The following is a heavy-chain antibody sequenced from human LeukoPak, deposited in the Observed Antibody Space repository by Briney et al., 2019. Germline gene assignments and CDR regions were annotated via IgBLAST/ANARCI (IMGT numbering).Heavy chain of an antibody. J-gene: IGHJ4*02. Sequence: SETLSLTYAVYGGSFSGYYWSWIRQPPGKGLEWIGEINHSGSTNYNPSLKSRVTISVDTSKNQFSLKLSSVTAADTAVYYCARGYSSSWTFYYWGQGTLVTVSS. V-gene: IGHV4-34*01. CDR3: ARGYSSSWTFYY. CDR1: GGSFSGYY. D-gene: IGHD6-13*01. CDR2: INHSGST.